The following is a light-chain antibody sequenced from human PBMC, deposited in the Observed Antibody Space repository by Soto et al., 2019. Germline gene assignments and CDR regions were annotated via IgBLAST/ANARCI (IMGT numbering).Light chain of an antibody. CDR2: DAS. V-gene: IGKV3-20*01. CDR1: ETISSSY. J-gene: IGKJ5*01. Sequence: EIVLTQSPGTLSLSTGARATLSCRASETISSSYLAWYQHKRGQAPRLVIYDASTRATGIPDRFSGSGSGTDFTLNISRVEPEDLAVYFCQLYGSSPPGITFGQGTRLEIK. CDR3: QLYGSSPPGIT.